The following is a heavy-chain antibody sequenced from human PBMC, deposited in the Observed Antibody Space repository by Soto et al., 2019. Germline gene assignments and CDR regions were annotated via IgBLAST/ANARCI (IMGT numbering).Heavy chain of an antibody. J-gene: IGHJ5*02. V-gene: IGHV3-23*01. CDR3: EKVGYGALLTGFDP. D-gene: IGHD4-17*01. Sequence: EVQLLESGGGLVQPGGSLRLSCAASGFTFSNYAMTWVRQAPGKGLEWVSAISGGATYYADSVKGRFTISRDDSKNTLYLQMNSLTPEDTAVYYCEKVGYGALLTGFDPWGQGTLVPVSS. CDR1: GFTFSNYA. CDR2: ISGGAT.